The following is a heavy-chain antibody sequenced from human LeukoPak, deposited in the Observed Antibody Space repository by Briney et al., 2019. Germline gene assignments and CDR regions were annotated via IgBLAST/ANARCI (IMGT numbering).Heavy chain of an antibody. CDR2: LSSSGGST. V-gene: IGHV3-23*01. Sequence: GGSLRLSCAASGFTFSSCAMSWVRQVPGKGLEWVSTLSSSGGSTYYADSVKGRFTISRDNSKNTLYLQMSSLRAVDTAVYYCVKDNEAGGSPFDRWGQGTLVTVSS. CDR3: VKDNEAGGSPFDR. J-gene: IGHJ4*02. D-gene: IGHD1-1*01. CDR1: GFTFSSCA.